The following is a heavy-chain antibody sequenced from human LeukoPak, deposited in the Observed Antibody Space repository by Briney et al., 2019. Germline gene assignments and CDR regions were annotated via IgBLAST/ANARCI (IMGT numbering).Heavy chain of an antibody. CDR3: AKDVLRYFDWSLYYFDY. Sequence: GGSLRLSCAASGFTFSSYAMHWVRQAPGKGLEWVAVISYDGSNKYYADSVKGRFTISRDNSKNTLYLQMNSLRAEDTAVYYCAKDVLRYFDWSLYYFDYWGQGTLVTVSS. D-gene: IGHD3-9*01. CDR1: GFTFSSYA. J-gene: IGHJ4*02. CDR2: ISYDGSNK. V-gene: IGHV3-30-3*01.